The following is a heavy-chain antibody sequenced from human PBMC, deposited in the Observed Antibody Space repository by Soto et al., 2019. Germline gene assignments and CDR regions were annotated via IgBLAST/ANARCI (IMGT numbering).Heavy chain of an antibody. CDR3: ASVTMVRGVFNGMDV. CDR2: IWYDGSNK. D-gene: IGHD3-10*01. Sequence: QVQLVESGGGVVQPGRSLRLSCAASGFTFSSYGMHWVRQAPGKGLEWVAVIWYDGSNKYYADSVKGRFTISRDNSKNALDLQMNSLRAEDTAVYYCASVTMVRGVFNGMDVWGQGTTVTVSS. CDR1: GFTFSSYG. V-gene: IGHV3-33*01. J-gene: IGHJ6*02.